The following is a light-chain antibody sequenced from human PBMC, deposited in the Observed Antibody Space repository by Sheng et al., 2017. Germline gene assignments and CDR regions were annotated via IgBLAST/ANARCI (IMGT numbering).Light chain of an antibody. CDR2: DAS. Sequence: EIVLTQSPATLSLSPGEGATLSCRASQSISNNLNWYQHKPGQAPRLLIYDASNRATGVPARFSGSGSGTDFTLTISSLEPEDFAVYFCQQRYRPLSFGGGTKVEIK. V-gene: IGKV3-11*01. J-gene: IGKJ4*01. CDR1: QSISNN. CDR3: QQRYRPLS.